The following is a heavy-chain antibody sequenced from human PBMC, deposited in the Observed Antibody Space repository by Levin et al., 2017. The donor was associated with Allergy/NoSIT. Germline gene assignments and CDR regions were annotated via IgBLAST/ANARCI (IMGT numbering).Heavy chain of an antibody. J-gene: IGHJ4*02. CDR2: IYYSGST. CDR3: AREYRSSSDY. V-gene: IGHV4-39*07. D-gene: IGHD6-6*01. Sequence: ESLKISCTVSGGSISSRSFYWGWIRQPPGKGLEWIGSIYYSGSTYYKPSLKSRVTISVDTPKNQFSLKLSSVTAADTAVYYCAREYRSSSDYWGQGTLVTVSS. CDR1: GGSISSRSFY.